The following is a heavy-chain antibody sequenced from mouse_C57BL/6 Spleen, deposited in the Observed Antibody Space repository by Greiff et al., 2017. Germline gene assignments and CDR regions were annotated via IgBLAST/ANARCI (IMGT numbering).Heavy chain of an antibody. CDR1: GYAFSSSW. CDR3: AVDSSGYYFGD. D-gene: IGHD3-2*02. V-gene: IGHV1-82*01. Sequence: QVQLQQSGPELVKPGASVKISCKASGYAFSSSWMNWVKQRPGKGLEWIGRIYPGDGDTNYNGKFKGKATLTADKSSSTPYMQLSSLTSEDSAVYFCAVDSSGYYFGDWGQGTTLTVSS. J-gene: IGHJ2*01. CDR2: IYPGDGDT.